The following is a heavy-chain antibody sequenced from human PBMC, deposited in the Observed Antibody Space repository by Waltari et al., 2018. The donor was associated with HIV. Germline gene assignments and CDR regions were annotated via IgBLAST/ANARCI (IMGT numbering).Heavy chain of an antibody. J-gene: IGHJ6*02. V-gene: IGHV1-69-2*01. CDR3: ATDRGLIYYYGMDV. Sequence: EVQLIQSGPEVKKPGTTVKISCRLYGYSFNDFYIYWVHQAPGKGLEWVGRIEPEDGETTYGEKFQDRVTISVDMSTNTAYMQVSRLRSEDTAFYFCATDRGLIYYYGMDVWGPGTTVTVSS. CDR1: GYSFNDFY. CDR2: IEPEDGET.